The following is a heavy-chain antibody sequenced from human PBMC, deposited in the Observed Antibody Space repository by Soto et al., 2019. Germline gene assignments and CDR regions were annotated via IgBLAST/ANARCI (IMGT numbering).Heavy chain of an antibody. V-gene: IGHV4-31*03. D-gene: IGHD3-10*01. CDR1: GGSISSGGYY. CDR3: ARDSHYYGSGTINWFDP. J-gene: IGHJ5*02. Sequence: KTSETLSLTCTVSGGSISSGGYYWSWIRQHPGKGLEWIGYIYYSGSTYYNPSLKSRVTISVDTSKNQFSLKLSSVTAADTAVYYCARDSHYYGSGTINWFDPWGQGTLVTVSS. CDR2: IYYSGST.